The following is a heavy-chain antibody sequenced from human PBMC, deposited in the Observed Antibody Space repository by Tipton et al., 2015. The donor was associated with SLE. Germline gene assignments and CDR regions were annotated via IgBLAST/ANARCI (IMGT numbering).Heavy chain of an antibody. D-gene: IGHD2-2*01. J-gene: IGHJ5*02. CDR1: DGSISNSAYY. V-gene: IGHV4-39*07. CDR3: ARRGLLVVPT. CDR2: FYHGGTT. Sequence: TLSLTCTVSDGSISNSAYYWAWIRQPPGMGLEWIGSFYHGGTTYYNPSLRSRVTVSADTSKNQFSLTVNSVTAADTAIYYCARRGLLVVPTWGQGTLVTVSS.